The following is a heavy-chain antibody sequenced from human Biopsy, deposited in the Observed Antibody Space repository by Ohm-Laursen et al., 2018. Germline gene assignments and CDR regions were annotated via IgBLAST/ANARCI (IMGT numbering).Heavy chain of an antibody. D-gene: IGHD2-21*02. CDR2: ISYDGSYK. CDR3: AKQEGVTYGDIDY. CDR1: GFTLTDSG. Sequence: SLRLSCTASGFTLTDSGMHWVRQAPGKGLEWVALISYDGSYKNYGDSVKGRFTISRDNSKNTLYLQMNSLRPEDTAVYYCAKQEGVTYGDIDYWGQGTLVTVSS. V-gene: IGHV3-30*18. J-gene: IGHJ4*02.